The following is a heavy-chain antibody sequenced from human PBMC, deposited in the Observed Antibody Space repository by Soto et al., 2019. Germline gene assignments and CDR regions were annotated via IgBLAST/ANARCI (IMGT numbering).Heavy chain of an antibody. J-gene: IGHJ6*02. CDR1: GFTVSSNY. CDR2: IYSGGST. CDR3: AXDRLVVTGYYYYYGMDV. Sequence: GGSLRLSCAASGFTVSSNYMSWVRQAPGKGLEWVSVIYSGGSTYYADSVKGRFTISRDNSKNTLYLQMNSLRAEDTAVYYCAXDRLVVTGYYYYYGMDVWGQGTTVTVSS. D-gene: IGHD2-21*02. V-gene: IGHV3-53*01.